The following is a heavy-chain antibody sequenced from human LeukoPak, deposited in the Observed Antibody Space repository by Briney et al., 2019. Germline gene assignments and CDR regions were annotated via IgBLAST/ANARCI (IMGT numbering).Heavy chain of an antibody. Sequence: PGGSLRLSCAASGFTFSSYAMSWVRQAPGKGLEWVSATSGSGGSTYYADSVKGRFTISRDNSKNTLYLQMNSLRAEDTAVYYCAASYSSGWYGYSYYFDYWGQGTLVTVSS. V-gene: IGHV3-23*01. CDR1: GFTFSSYA. CDR3: AASYSSGWYGYSYYFDY. J-gene: IGHJ4*02. CDR2: TSGSGGST. D-gene: IGHD6-19*01.